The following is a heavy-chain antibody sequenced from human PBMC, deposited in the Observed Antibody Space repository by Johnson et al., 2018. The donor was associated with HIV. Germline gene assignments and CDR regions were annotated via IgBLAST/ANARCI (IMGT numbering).Heavy chain of an antibody. Sequence: QVQLVESGGGVVQPGGSLRLSCAASGFTFSSYGMHWVRQAPGKGLEWVSAISGSGGSTYYADSVKGRFTISRDNSKNTLYLQMNSLRPEDTAVYCCARVRVKRASRSSGYGGAFDIWGQGTMVTVSS. CDR3: ARVRVKRASRSSGYGGAFDI. J-gene: IGHJ3*02. CDR1: GFTFSSYG. V-gene: IGHV3-NL1*01. CDR2: ISGSGGST. D-gene: IGHD6-19*01.